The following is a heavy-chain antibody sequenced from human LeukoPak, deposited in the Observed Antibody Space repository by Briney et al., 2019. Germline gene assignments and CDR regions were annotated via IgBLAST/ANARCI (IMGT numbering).Heavy chain of an antibody. J-gene: IGHJ6*02. CDR2: IIPILGIA. D-gene: IGHD5-18*01. CDR1: GGTFSSYT. Sequence: GASVKVSCKAFGGTFSSYTISWVRQAPGQGLEWMGRIIPILGIANYAQKFQGRVTITADKSTSTAYMELSSLRSEDTAVYYCARQDTAMAYYYGMDVWGQGTTVTVSS. V-gene: IGHV1-69*02. CDR3: ARQDTAMAYYYGMDV.